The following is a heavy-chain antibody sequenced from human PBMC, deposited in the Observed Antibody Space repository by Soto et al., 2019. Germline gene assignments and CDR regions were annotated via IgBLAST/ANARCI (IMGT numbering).Heavy chain of an antibody. Sequence: EVQLLESGGGLVQPGGSLRLSCAASGFTFSSYAMSWVRQAPGKGLEWVSAISGSGGSTYYADSVKGRFTISRDNSKNTLYLQMNSLRAEDTAVYYCAKDRGSSWPTEPTFDPWGQGTLVTVSS. CDR1: GFTFSSYA. D-gene: IGHD6-13*01. J-gene: IGHJ5*02. V-gene: IGHV3-23*01. CDR3: AKDRGSSWPTEPTFDP. CDR2: ISGSGGST.